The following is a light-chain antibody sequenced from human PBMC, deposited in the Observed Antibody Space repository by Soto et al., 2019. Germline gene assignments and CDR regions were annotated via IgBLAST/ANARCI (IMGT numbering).Light chain of an antibody. CDR3: GTWDNSLRALV. J-gene: IGLJ1*01. Sequence: CVRSQAPSGSAAAVGGGTLSCSGTSSNIGDNYVSWYQHLPETAPKLLIYDNSHRPSGIPDRFSGSKSGTSATLGITGLQTGDEADYYCGTWDNSLRALVFGTGTKVTVL. V-gene: IGLV1-51*01. CDR2: DNS. CDR1: SSNIGDNY.